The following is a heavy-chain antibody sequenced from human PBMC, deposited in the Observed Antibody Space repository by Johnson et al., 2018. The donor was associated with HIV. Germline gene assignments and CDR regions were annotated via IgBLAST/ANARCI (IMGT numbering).Heavy chain of an antibody. V-gene: IGHV3-30*04. J-gene: IGHJ3*02. CDR1: GFTFTTYA. D-gene: IGHD3-22*01. CDR3: ARGMSSGPWAGGDAFDI. CDR2: ISYDGSNK. Sequence: VQLVESGGGVVQPGRSLRLSCAASGFTFTTYAMHWVRQALGKGLEWVAVISYDGSNKYYADSVKGRFTISRDNSKNTLYLQMNSLSAEDTAVYYCARGMSSGPWAGGDAFDIWGQGTMVTVSS.